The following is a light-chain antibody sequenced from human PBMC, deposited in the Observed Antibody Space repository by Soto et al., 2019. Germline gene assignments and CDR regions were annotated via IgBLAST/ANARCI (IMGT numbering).Light chain of an antibody. CDR2: EVS. CDR1: SSDVGGYNY. J-gene: IGLJ1*01. Sequence: SALTQPASVSGSPGQSITISCTGTSSDVGGYNYVSWYQQHPGKAPKLMIYEVSNRPSGVSNRFSGSKSGNTASLTVSGLQAEDEADYYCSSYTTTNTYVVGTGTKVTVL. V-gene: IGLV2-14*01. CDR3: SSYTTTNTYV.